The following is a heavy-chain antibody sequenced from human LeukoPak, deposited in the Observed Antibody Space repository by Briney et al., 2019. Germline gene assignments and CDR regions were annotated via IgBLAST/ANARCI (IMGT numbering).Heavy chain of an antibody. CDR3: ATRNYFEY. Sequence: GGSLRLSCAASRFTVSSYTMSWVRQAPGRGLEWVSFISASGDSTYYADSVKGRFTISRDNTKNTLLLQRKSLRAEDTAVYYCATRNYFEYWGQGTLVTVSS. CDR2: ISASGDST. V-gene: IGHV3-23*01. CDR1: RFTVSSYT. J-gene: IGHJ4*02.